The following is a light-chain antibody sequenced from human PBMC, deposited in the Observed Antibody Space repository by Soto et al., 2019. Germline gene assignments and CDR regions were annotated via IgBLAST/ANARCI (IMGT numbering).Light chain of an antibody. V-gene: IGLV2-11*01. J-gene: IGLJ1*01. Sequence: QSVLTQPRSVSGSPGQSVTISCTGSSSDVGGYSHVSWFQQHPGKAPKLIIYDVSKWPSGVPDRFSGSKSGNTASLTISGLQAEDEGDYYCCSYAGSYTFVFGTGTKLTVL. CDR2: DVS. CDR1: SSDVGGYSH. CDR3: CSYAGSYTFV.